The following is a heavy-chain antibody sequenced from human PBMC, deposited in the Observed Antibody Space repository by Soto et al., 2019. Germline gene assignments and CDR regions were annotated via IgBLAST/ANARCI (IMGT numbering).Heavy chain of an antibody. D-gene: IGHD5-12*01. CDR3: AKETPSIVDIVATNEGAHWYFDL. CDR2: ISYEGSNE. J-gene: IGHJ2*01. CDR1: GFTFSSYG. V-gene: IGHV3-30*18. Sequence: QVQLVESGGGVVQPGRSLRLSCTASGFTFSSYGMHWVRQAPGKGLEWVAVISYEGSNEYYADSVKGQFTISRDNSKNTLYLQMNSLRAEDAAVYYCAKETPSIVDIVATNEGAHWYFDLWGRGTLVTVSS.